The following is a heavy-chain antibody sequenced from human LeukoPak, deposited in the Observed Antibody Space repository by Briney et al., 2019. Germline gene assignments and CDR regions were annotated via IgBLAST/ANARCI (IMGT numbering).Heavy chain of an antibody. D-gene: IGHD6-19*01. CDR3: AKDEVFNSAWYFEY. Sequence: GGSLRLSCAASGFTFSSYGMHWVHQAPGKGLEWVAFIRSDGSIKYYTESVKGRFTISRDNSKNTLYLQMNSLRAEDTAVYYCAKDEVFNSAWYFEYWGQGTLVTVSS. CDR2: IRSDGSIK. J-gene: IGHJ4*02. V-gene: IGHV3-30*02. CDR1: GFTFSSYG.